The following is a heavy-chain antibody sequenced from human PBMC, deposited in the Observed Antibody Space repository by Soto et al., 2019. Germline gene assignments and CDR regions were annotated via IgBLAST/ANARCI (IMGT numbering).Heavy chain of an antibody. Sequence: EVQLVESGGGLVKPGGSLRLSCAASGFTFSSYSMNWVRQAPGKGLEWVSSISSSGRSIYYADSVQGRFTISRDNTKNSLYLQMNSLRAEDTAVYYCARGSGSLLKAAFDYWGQGTLVTASS. V-gene: IGHV3-21*01. D-gene: IGHD1-26*01. J-gene: IGHJ4*02. CDR3: ARGSGSLLKAAFDY. CDR1: GFTFSSYS. CDR2: ISSSGRSI.